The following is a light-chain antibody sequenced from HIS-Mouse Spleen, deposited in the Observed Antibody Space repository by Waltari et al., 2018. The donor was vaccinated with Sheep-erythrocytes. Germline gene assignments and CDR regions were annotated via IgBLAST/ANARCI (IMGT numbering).Light chain of an antibody. CDR2: QDS. Sequence: SYELTQPPSVPVSPGQTASITCSGDKLGDKYACWYQQKPGQSPVLVIYQDSKRPSGIPARFSGSNSGNTATLTISGTQAMDEADYYCQAWDSSTVVFGGGTKLTVL. J-gene: IGLJ2*01. V-gene: IGLV3-1*01. CDR3: QAWDSSTVV. CDR1: KLGDKY.